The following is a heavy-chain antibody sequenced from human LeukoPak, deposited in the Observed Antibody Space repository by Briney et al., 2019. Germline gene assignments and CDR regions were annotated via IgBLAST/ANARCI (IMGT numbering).Heavy chain of an antibody. CDR2: IYYSGST. Sequence: SETLSLTCTVSGGSISSYYWSWIRQPPGKGLEWIGYIYYSGSTNYNPSLKSRVTISVDTSKNQFSLKLSSVTVADTAVYYCARHGASVIAARQGFDYWGQGTLVTVSS. CDR3: ARHGASVIAARQGFDY. D-gene: IGHD6-6*01. J-gene: IGHJ4*02. V-gene: IGHV4-59*08. CDR1: GGSISSYY.